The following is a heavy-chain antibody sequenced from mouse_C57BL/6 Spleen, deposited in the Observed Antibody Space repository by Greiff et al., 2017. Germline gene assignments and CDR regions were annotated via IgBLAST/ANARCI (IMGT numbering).Heavy chain of an antibody. D-gene: IGHD1-1*01. CDR3: ARDYGSSYVLDY. CDR1: GYAFSSYW. V-gene: IGHV1-80*01. Sequence: VQLQQSGAELVKPGASVKISCKASGYAFSSYWMNWVKQRPGKGLEWIGQIYPGDGDTNYNGKFKGKATLTADKSSSTAYMQLSSLTSEDSAVYFCARDYGSSYVLDYWGQGTTRTVSS. J-gene: IGHJ2*01. CDR2: IYPGDGDT.